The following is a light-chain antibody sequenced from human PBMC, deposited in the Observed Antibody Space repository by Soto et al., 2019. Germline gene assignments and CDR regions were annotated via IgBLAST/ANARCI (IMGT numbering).Light chain of an antibody. CDR1: SGSIASNY. J-gene: IGLJ2*01. CDR2: EDN. CDR3: QSYDSSTPV. Sequence: NFMLTQPHSVSESPGKTVTISCTRSSGSIASNYVQWYQQRPGSAPTTVIYEDNQRPSGVPDRFSGSIDSSSNSASLTISGLKTEDEADYYCQSYDSSTPVXGGGTKLTVL. V-gene: IGLV6-57*03.